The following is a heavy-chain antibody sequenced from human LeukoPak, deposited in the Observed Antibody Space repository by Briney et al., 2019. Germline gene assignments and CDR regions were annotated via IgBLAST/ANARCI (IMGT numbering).Heavy chain of an antibody. J-gene: IGHJ4*02. D-gene: IGHD5-18*01. V-gene: IGHV3-33*01. Sequence: GGSLRLSCAASGFTFSSYGMHWVRQAPGKGLEWVAVIWYDGSNKYYADSVKGRFTISRDNSKNTLYLQMNSLRAEDTAVYYCARGTEDTAMAYFDYWGQGTLVTVSS. CDR1: GFTFSSYG. CDR3: ARGTEDTAMAYFDY. CDR2: IWYDGSNK.